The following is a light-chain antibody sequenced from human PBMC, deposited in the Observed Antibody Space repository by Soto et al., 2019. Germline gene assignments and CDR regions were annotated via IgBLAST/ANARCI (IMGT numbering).Light chain of an antibody. CDR1: QSLSSY. Sequence: DIQMTQSPSSLSASVGDRVTITCRASQSLSSYLNWYQQKPGKAPNLLIYAASSLQSGVPSRFSGSGSGTDFTLTISSLQPEDFATYYCQQSYSTPYTFGQGTKVVIK. V-gene: IGKV1-39*01. CDR3: QQSYSTPYT. CDR2: AAS. J-gene: IGKJ2*01.